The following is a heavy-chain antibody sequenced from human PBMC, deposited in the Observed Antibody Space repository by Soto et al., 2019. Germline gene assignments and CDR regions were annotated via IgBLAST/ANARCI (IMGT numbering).Heavy chain of an antibody. J-gene: IGHJ6*03. Sequence: SETLSLTCTVSGGSISSGGYYWSWIRQHPGKGLEWIGYIYYSGSTYYNPSLKSRVTISVDTSKNQFSLKLSSVTAADTAVYYCARGGGRYYYYYMDVWGKGTTVTVSS. CDR3: ARGGGRYYYYYMDV. D-gene: IGHD3-16*01. CDR2: IYYSGST. CDR1: GGSISSGGYY. V-gene: IGHV4-31*03.